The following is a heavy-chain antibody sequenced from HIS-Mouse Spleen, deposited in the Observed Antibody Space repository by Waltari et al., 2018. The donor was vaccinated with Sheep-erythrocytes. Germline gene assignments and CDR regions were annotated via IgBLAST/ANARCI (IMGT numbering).Heavy chain of an antibody. Sequence: QAPGKGLGGVAVISYDGSNKYYANSVKGRFTISRDNSKNTLYLQMNSLRAEDTAVYYCAKRYSGSYYYYYYYGMDVWGQGTTVTVSS. J-gene: IGHJ6*02. D-gene: IGHD1-26*01. CDR3: AKRYSGSYYYYYYYGMDV. V-gene: IGHV3-30*18. CDR2: ISYDGSNK.